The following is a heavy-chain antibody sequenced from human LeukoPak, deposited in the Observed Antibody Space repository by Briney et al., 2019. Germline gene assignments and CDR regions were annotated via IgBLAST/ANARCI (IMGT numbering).Heavy chain of an antibody. J-gene: IGHJ4*02. CDR3: TRESGAFSPFGF. CDR1: GGSIMTTNW. CDR2: VHLSGAT. Sequence: PSETLSLTCDVSGGSIMTTNWWSWVRQPPNKGLEWIGEVHLSGATNYNPSLESRVTMSIDTSKNHLSLELTSVTAADTAMYYCTRESGAFSPFGFWGQGTLVTVPS. D-gene: IGHD1-26*01. V-gene: IGHV4-4*02.